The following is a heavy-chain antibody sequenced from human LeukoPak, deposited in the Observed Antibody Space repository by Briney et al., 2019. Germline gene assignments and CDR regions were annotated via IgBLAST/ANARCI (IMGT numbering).Heavy chain of an antibody. CDR3: AREVRGDFDY. Sequence: PSETLSLTCAVYGGSFSGYYWGWIRQPPGKGLEWIGEVNHSGSTNYNPSLKSRVTISVDTSKNQFSLKLSSVTAADTAVYYCAREVRGDFDYWGQGTLVTVSS. V-gene: IGHV4-34*01. CDR2: VNHSGST. J-gene: IGHJ4*02. D-gene: IGHD3-16*01. CDR1: GGSFSGYY.